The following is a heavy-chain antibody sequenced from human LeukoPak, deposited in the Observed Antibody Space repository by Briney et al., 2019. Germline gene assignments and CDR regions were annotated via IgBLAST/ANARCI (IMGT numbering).Heavy chain of an antibody. CDR2: ISWNSGSI. CDR1: GFTFDDYA. CDR3: AKAMGSRSGYAIDY. Sequence: GGSLRLSCAASGFTFDDYAMHWVRQAPGKGLEWVSGISWNSGSIGYADSAKGRFTISRDNAKNSLYLQMNSLRAEDTALHYCAKAMGSRSGYAIDYWGQGTLVTVSS. D-gene: IGHD5-12*01. J-gene: IGHJ4*02. V-gene: IGHV3-9*01.